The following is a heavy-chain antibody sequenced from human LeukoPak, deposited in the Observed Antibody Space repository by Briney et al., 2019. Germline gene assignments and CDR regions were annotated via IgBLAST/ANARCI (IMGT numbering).Heavy chain of an antibody. D-gene: IGHD3-22*01. CDR1: EFTFSIYA. CDR2: ITSRGEDT. V-gene: IGHV3-23*01. CDR3: TRDRPNYYGSDGHYYRRNGDY. Sequence: PGGSLRLSCAASEFTFSIYAVSWVRQAPGKGPECVSSITSRGEDTWYAGSVKGRFTISRDNSKNTLYLQMNSLSAEDTAVYYCTRDRPNYYGSDGHYYRRNGDYWGQGTLVTVSS. J-gene: IGHJ4*02.